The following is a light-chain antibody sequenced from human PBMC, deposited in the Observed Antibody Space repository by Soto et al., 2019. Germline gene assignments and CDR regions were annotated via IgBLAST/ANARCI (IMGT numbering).Light chain of an antibody. CDR2: GAS. CDR3: RQSATSPRT. CDR1: QTVGNNY. J-gene: IGKJ1*01. V-gene: IGKV3-20*01. Sequence: EIVLTQSPGTLSLSPGERATLSCRASQTVGNNYLDWYQQKPGQAPRLLIYGASSRATVITDRFSGSGSGTDFTLTISRLEPEDFAVYYCRQSATSPRTFGQGTKVEIK.